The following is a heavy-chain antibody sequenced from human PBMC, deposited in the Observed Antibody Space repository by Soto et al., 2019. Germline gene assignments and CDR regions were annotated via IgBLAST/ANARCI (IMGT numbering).Heavy chain of an antibody. D-gene: IGHD3-10*01. CDR2: ISGSGGST. Sequence: GGSLRLSCAASGFTFSSYAMSWVRQAPGKGLEWVSAISGSGGSTYYADSVKGRFTISRDNSKNTLYLQMNSLRAEDTAVYYCATSKRFGELPRGNYWGQGTLVTVSS. V-gene: IGHV3-23*01. CDR3: ATSKRFGELPRGNY. J-gene: IGHJ4*02. CDR1: GFTFSSYA.